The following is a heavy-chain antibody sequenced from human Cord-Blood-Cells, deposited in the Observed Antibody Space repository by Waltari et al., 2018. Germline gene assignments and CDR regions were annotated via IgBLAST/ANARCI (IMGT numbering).Heavy chain of an antibody. CDR1: GGSFSGYY. J-gene: IGHJ4*02. V-gene: IGHV4-34*01. CDR2: INHSGST. CDR3: ARWFSGSYYFDY. D-gene: IGHD3-10*01. Sequence: QVQLQQWGAGLLKPSETLSLTCAVYGGSFSGYYWGLIRQPPGKGLEWIGEINHSGSTNYNPSLKSRVTISVDTSKNQFSLKLSSVTAADTAVYYCARWFSGSYYFDYWGQGTLVTVSS.